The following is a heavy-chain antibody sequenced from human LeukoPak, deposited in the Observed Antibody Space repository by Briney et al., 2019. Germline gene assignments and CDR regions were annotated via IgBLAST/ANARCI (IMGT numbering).Heavy chain of an antibody. J-gene: IGHJ5*02. V-gene: IGHV3-48*01. CDR1: GFTFSNYS. CDR3: ARESPLRAYDP. Sequence: GGSLRLSCAASGFTFSNYSMNWFRQAPGKGLEWVSYISSSSITIYYADSVKGRFTISRDNAKNSLYLQMNSLRAEDTAVYYCARESPLRAYDPWGQGTLVTVSS. CDR2: ISSSSITI. D-gene: IGHD3-10*01.